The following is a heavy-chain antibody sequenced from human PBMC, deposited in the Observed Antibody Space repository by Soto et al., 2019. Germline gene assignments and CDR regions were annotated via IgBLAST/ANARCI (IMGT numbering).Heavy chain of an antibody. CDR3: AKDDYYGSGSYSSWFDP. CDR1: GFTFDDYA. D-gene: IGHD3-10*01. J-gene: IGHJ5*02. V-gene: IGHV3-9*01. Sequence: GGSLRLSCAASGFTFDDYAMHWVRQAPGKGLEWVSGISRNSGSIGYADSVKGRFTISRDNAKNSLYLQMNSLRAEDTALYYCAKDDYYGSGSYSSWFDPWGQGTLVTVSS. CDR2: ISRNSGSI.